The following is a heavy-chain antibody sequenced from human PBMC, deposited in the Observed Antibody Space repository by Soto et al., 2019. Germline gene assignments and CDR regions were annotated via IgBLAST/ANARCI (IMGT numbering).Heavy chain of an antibody. Sequence: SETLSLTCTVSGGSISSYYWSWIRQPPGKGLEWIGYIYYSGSPNYSPSLESRVTISEDTSKSQFSLKLSSVTAADTAIYYCAGGRDDYTGWYFDLRGRITLVNVSS. CDR2: IYYSGSP. D-gene: IGHD4-4*01. CDR3: AGGRDDYTGWYFDL. V-gene: IGHV4-59*01. CDR1: GGSISSYY. J-gene: IGHJ2*01.